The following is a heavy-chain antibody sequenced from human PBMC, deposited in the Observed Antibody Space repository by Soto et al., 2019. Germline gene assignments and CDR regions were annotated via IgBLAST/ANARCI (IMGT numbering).Heavy chain of an antibody. D-gene: IGHD3-3*01. CDR1: GFTFSSYG. CDR3: ARDEKTYDFWSGYNYYYGMDV. V-gene: IGHV3-33*01. J-gene: IGHJ6*02. CDR2: IWYDGSNK. Sequence: GGSLRLSCAASGFTFSSYGMHWVRQAPGKGLEWVAVIWYDGSNKYYADSVKGRFTISRDNSKNTLYLQMNSLRAEDTAVYYCARDEKTYDFWSGYNYYYGMDVWGQGTTVTVPS.